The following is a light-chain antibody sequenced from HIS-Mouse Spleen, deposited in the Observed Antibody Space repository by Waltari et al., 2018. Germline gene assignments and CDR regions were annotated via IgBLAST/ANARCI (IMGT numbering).Light chain of an antibody. Sequence: SYELTQPPSVSVSPGQTARITCSGDALPKKYAYWYQQKSGQAPVLVIYEDSKRPSGIPGRLSGSSSGTMATLTSSGAQVEDEADYYCYSTDSSGNHRVFGGGTKLTVL. CDR1: ALPKKY. V-gene: IGLV3-10*01. CDR3: YSTDSSGNHRV. J-gene: IGLJ2*01. CDR2: EDS.